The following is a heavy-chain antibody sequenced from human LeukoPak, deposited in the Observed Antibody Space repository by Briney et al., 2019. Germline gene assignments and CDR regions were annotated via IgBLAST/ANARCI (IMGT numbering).Heavy chain of an antibody. V-gene: IGHV3-23*01. CDR3: AKDTSGSTSYSYHYGMDV. Sequence: AGSLRLSCVTSGFTFSSYAMSWVRQAPGKGLEWVSVISGSGGTTYYADSVKGRFTISRYNSKSTLYLQMNSLRAEDTAVYYCAKDTSGSTSYSYHYGMDVWGQGTTVTVSS. CDR2: ISGSGGTT. J-gene: IGHJ6*02. CDR1: GFTFSSYA. D-gene: IGHD1-26*01.